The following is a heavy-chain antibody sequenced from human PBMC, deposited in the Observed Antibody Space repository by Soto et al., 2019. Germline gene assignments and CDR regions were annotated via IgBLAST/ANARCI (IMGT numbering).Heavy chain of an antibody. CDR1: GFTFRNYA. CDR2: IGTSGTPT. D-gene: IGHD2-21*01. J-gene: IGHJ6*02. CDR3: TRIMWSSRREALDI. V-gene: IGHV3-23*01. Sequence: PGGSLRLSCIASGFTFRNYAIAWVRQAPGEDLEWVSAIGTSGTPTLYADSVKSRFSISRDDSRNTVSLQMNSLGVEDKATYYCTRIMWSSRREALDIWGQGITVSVSS.